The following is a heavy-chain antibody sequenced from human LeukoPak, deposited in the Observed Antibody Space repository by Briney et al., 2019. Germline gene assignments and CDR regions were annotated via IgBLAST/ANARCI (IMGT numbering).Heavy chain of an antibody. CDR3: ARHRSKYQLLLVWFDP. Sequence: SETLSLTCTVSGGSISSSSYYWGWIRQPPGKGLEWIWRIYYSGSTYYNPALKSRATISSDTSKNQFSLKLSSVTAADTAVYYCARHRSKYQLLLVWFDPWGQGTLVTVSS. V-gene: IGHV4-39*01. CDR1: GGSISSSSYY. D-gene: IGHD2-2*01. J-gene: IGHJ5*02. CDR2: IYYSGST.